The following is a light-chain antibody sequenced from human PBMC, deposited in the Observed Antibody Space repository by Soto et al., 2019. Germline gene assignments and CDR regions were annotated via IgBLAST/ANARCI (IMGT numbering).Light chain of an antibody. J-gene: IGKJ4*01. CDR3: QQLNTYPFS. CDR1: QSISGN. Sequence: EIVLTQSPATLSLSPGERATLSCRASQSISGNLAWYQQKPGQAPRLLIYGASTRATGIPARFSGSGSGTELTITISSLQPEDFETYYCQQLNTYPFSFGGGTKVDIK. V-gene: IGKV3-15*01. CDR2: GAS.